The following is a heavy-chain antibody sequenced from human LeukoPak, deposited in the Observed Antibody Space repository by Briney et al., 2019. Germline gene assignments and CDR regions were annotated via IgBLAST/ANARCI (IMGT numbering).Heavy chain of an antibody. CDR2: ISSGSGTI. CDR3: AREPSNHYGDNFDY. V-gene: IGHV3-48*02. J-gene: IGHJ4*02. D-gene: IGHD4-17*01. Sequence: GGSLRLSCAASGFSFSIYNMNWVRQAPGKGLEWISYISSGSGTIFYADSVKGRFTISRGNAKNSVYLQMTSLRDADTAVYYCAREPSNHYGDNFDYWGQGTLVTVSS. CDR1: GFSFSIYN.